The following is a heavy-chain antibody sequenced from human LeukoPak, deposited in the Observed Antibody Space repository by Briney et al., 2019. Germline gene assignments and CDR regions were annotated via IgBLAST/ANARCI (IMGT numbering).Heavy chain of an antibody. CDR3: ARSYYDSSGYQLDS. V-gene: IGHV1-46*01. CDR2: INPSGGST. D-gene: IGHD3-22*01. J-gene: IGHJ4*02. Sequence: GASVKVSCKASGYTFTSYYIHWVRQAPGQGLEWMGVINPSGGSTSYAQKFQGRITMTRDTSTSTVYMDLSSLRSGDTAVYYCARSYYDSSGYQLDSWGQGTLVTVSS. CDR1: GYTFTSYY.